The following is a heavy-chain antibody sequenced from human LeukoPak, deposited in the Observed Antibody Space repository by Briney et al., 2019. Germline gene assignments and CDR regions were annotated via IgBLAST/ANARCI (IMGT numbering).Heavy chain of an antibody. CDR3: AIHVEVAVAAYFDY. V-gene: IGHV4-39*01. J-gene: IGHJ4*02. CDR2: IYYSGST. Sequence: SETLSLTCTVSGGSISSCSYYWGWIRQPPGKGLEWIGSIYYSGSTYYNPSLKSRVTISVDTSKNQFSLKLSSVTAADTAVYYCAIHVEVAVAAYFDYWGQGTLVTVSS. D-gene: IGHD6-19*01. CDR1: GGSISSCSYY.